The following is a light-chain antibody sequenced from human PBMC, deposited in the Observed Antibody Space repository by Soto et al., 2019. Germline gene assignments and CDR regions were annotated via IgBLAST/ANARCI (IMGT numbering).Light chain of an antibody. V-gene: IGLV2-18*02. J-gene: IGLJ1*01. Sequence: QSALTQPPSVSGSPGQSVAISCTGTSSDVGSYNRVSWYQQPPGTAPKVMIYEVSNRPSGVPDRFSGSKSGNTASLTISGLQAEDEAEYSCSSYTSSSTYVFGTGTKLTVL. CDR1: SSDVGSYNR. CDR2: EVS. CDR3: SSYTSSSTYV.